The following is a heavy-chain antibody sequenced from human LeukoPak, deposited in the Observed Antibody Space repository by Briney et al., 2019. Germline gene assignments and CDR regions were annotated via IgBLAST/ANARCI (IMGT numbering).Heavy chain of an antibody. CDR2: ISGSGGST. J-gene: IGHJ6*02. V-gene: IGHV3-23*01. CDR3: AKAPGVYYYYGMDV. Sequence: GSLRLSCAASGFTFSSYAMSWVRQAPGKGLEWVSAISGSGGSTFYADSVKGRFTISRDNSKNTLYLQMDSLRAEDTAVYYCAKAPGVYYYYGMDVWGQGTTVTVSS. CDR1: GFTFSSYA.